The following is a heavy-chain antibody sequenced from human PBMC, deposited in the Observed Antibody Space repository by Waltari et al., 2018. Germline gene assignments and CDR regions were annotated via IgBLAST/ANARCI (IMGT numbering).Heavy chain of an antibody. CDR1: GYTFTSYD. V-gene: IGHV1-8*01. J-gene: IGHJ5*02. Sequence: QVQLVQSGAEVKKPGASVKVSCKASGYTFTSYDINWVRQATGQGLEWMGWMNPNSGNTGYAQKFQGRVTISVDTSKNQFSLKLSSVTAADTAVYYCARSSDSGYPAWLTSWGQGTLVTVSS. CDR3: ARSSDSGYPAWLTS. CDR2: MNPNSGNT. D-gene: IGHD5-12*01.